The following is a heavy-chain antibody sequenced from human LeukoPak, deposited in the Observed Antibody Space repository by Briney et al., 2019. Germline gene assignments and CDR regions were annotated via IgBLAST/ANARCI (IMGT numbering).Heavy chain of an antibody. CDR2: INWNGDST. Sequence: GGSLRLSCAASGLTFSSYAMSWVRQAPGKGLEWVCDINWNGDSTGYADSVKGRFTISRDNSKNSVYLQMNSLRVEDTALYYCARDQLVHRNWFDAWGQGTLVTVSS. J-gene: IGHJ5*02. CDR1: GLTFSSYA. V-gene: IGHV3-20*04. D-gene: IGHD2-2*01. CDR3: ARDQLVHRNWFDA.